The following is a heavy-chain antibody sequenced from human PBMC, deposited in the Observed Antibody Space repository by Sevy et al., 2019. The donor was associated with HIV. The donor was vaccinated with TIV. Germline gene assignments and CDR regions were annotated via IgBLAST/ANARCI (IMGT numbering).Heavy chain of an antibody. CDR3: ARETDNSARWLDP. D-gene: IGHD4-4*01. CDR1: GVTFNFHG. V-gene: IGHV3-30*02. Sequence: GGSLRLSCAASGVTFNFHGMHWVRQAPGKGLEWVAFIWNDGSNKYMADSVKGRFTISIDNSKNTLFLQMNSLTVEDTAVYYCARETDNSARWLDPWGQGTLVTVSS. J-gene: IGHJ5*02. CDR2: IWNDGSNK.